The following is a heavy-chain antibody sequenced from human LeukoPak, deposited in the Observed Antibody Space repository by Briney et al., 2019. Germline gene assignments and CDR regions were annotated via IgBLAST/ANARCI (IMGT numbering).Heavy chain of an antibody. D-gene: IGHD3-3*01. CDR2: INHSGST. V-gene: IGHV4-34*01. J-gene: IGHJ4*02. CDR1: GGSFSGYY. CDR3: ARGYVLRSLGC. Sequence: PSETLSLTCAVYGGSFSGYYWSWIRQPPGKGLEWIGEINHSGSTNYNPSLKSRVTISVDTSKNQFSLKLSSVTAADTAVYYCARGYVLRSLGCWGQGTLVTVSS.